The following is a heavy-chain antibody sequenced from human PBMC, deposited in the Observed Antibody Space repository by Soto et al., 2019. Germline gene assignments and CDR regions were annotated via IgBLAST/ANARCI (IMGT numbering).Heavy chain of an antibody. CDR3: AREGVGHSSGWYRGGMDV. J-gene: IGHJ6*02. V-gene: IGHV3-48*02. Sequence: GGSLRLSCAASGFTFSSYSMNWVRQAPGKGLEWVSYISSSSSTIYYADSVKGRFTISRDNAKNSLYLQMNSLRDEDTAVYYCAREGVGHSSGWYRGGMDVWGQGTTVTVSS. CDR1: GFTFSSYS. CDR2: ISSSSSTI. D-gene: IGHD6-19*01.